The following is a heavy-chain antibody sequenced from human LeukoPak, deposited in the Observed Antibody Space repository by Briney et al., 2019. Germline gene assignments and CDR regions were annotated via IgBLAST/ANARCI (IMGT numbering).Heavy chain of an antibody. CDR2: IYSGGST. V-gene: IGHV3-53*01. J-gene: IGHJ6*02. CDR3: ARDRREVSVNFYYYYGMDV. D-gene: IGHD3-16*02. CDR1: GFTVSSNY. Sequence: PGGSLRLSCAASGFTVSSNYMSWVRQAPGKGLEWVSVIYSGGSTYYADSVKGRFTISRDNSKNTLYLQMNSLRAEDTAVYYCARDRREVSVNFYYYYGMDVWGQGTTVTVSS.